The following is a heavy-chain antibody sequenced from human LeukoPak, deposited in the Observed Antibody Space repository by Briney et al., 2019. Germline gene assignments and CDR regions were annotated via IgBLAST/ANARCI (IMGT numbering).Heavy chain of an antibody. D-gene: IGHD3-10*01. V-gene: IGHV3-48*04. J-gene: IGHJ4*01. Sequence: PGGSLRLSCAASGFSFSTYSMNWVRQAPGKGLEWLSYVTSTSSTIFYADSVKGRFTISRDNAKNSLYLQMNSLRAEDTAVYYCARDVKYYGSGSYYGDYWGQGTLVTVSS. CDR2: VTSTSSTI. CDR3: ARDVKYYGSGSYYGDY. CDR1: GFSFSTYS.